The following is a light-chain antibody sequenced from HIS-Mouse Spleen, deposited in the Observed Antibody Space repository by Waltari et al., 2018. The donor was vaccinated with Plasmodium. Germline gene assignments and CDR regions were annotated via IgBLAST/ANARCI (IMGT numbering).Light chain of an antibody. V-gene: IGLV3-10*01. CDR3: YSTDSSGNHRV. CDR2: EDS. Sequence: SYELTQPLPVSVALGQTPRITCGGIKLGSKRVHWYQQKSGPAPVLAIYEDSKRPSGIPERFSGSSSGTMATLTISGAQVEDEADYYCYSTDSSGNHRVFGGGTKLTVL. J-gene: IGLJ3*02. CDR1: KLGSKR.